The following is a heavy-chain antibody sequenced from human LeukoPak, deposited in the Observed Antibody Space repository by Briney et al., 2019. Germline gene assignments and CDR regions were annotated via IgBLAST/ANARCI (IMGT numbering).Heavy chain of an antibody. V-gene: IGHV3-9*01. CDR1: GFTFDDYA. D-gene: IGHD1-26*01. CDR3: AKCYSGSSA. CDR2: ISWNSGSI. Sequence: GGSLRLSCAASGFTFDDYAMHWVRQAPGKGLEWVSGISWNSGSIGYADSVKGRFTISRDNAKNSLYLQMNSLRAEDTALYYCAKCYSGSSAWGQGTTVTVSS. J-gene: IGHJ6*02.